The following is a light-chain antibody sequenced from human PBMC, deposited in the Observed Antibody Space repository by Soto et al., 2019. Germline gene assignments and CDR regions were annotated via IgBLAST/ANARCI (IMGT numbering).Light chain of an antibody. J-gene: IGLJ1*01. CDR1: SSDVGGYNY. V-gene: IGLV2-14*01. CDR3: SSYTISSTYV. Sequence: QSALTQPASVSGSPGQSITISCTGTSSDVGGYNYVSWYQQHPGKAPKLMIYDVSNRPSGVSNRFSGSKSGNTASLTISRLQAENEADYYCSSYTISSTYVFGTGTKLTVL. CDR2: DVS.